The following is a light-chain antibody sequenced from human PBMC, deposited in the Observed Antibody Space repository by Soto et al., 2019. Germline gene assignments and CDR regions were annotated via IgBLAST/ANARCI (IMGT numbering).Light chain of an antibody. Sequence: QSVSTQPPSVSAAPGQRVTISCSGSSSNIGNNWVSWYQQVPGTAPKLLIYDNKSRPSGIPDRFSGSKSGTSATLGITGLQTGDEADYFCGAWDSSLSAYVFGTGTKVTVL. CDR2: DNK. J-gene: IGLJ1*01. CDR3: GAWDSSLSAYV. V-gene: IGLV1-51*01. CDR1: SSNIGNNW.